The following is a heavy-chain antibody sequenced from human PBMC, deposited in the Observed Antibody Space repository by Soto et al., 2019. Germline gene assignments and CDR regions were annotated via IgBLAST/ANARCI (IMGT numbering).Heavy chain of an antibody. CDR1: GCTFSGYW. V-gene: IGHV3-74*01. Sequence: EVQLAESGGGLVLPGGSLRLSCAASGCTFSGYWMHWVRQAPGEGLVWVSRINPDGGSTNYADSVKGRFTISRDNAKNTLFLQMNGLRAEDTAVYYCARETYSFNDYWGRGTLVTVSS. D-gene: IGHD4-4*01. CDR3: ARETYSFNDY. CDR2: INPDGGST. J-gene: IGHJ4*02.